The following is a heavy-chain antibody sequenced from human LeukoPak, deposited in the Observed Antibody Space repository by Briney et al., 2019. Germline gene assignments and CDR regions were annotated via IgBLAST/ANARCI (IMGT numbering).Heavy chain of an antibody. CDR1: GFTFSGSA. CDR3: TTSPTSY. D-gene: IGHD1-14*01. Sequence: GGSLRLSCAGSGFTFSGSAIHWVRLPSGKGLEWLGYIRTKTHKYATLYTASVKGRFTISRDDSKNTAYLQMNSLKTEDTAVYYCTTSPTSYWGQGTLVTVSS. CDR2: IRTKTHKYAT. V-gene: IGHV3-73*01. J-gene: IGHJ4*02.